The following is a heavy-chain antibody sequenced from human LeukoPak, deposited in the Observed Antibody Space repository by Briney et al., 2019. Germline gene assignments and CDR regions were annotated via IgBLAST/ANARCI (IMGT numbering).Heavy chain of an antibody. Sequence: SVKVSCKASGGTFSSYAISWVRQAPGQGLEWMGGIIPIFGTANYAQKFQGRVAITADESTSTAYMELSSLRSEDTAVYYCARARAAAGTEFDYWGQGTLVTVSS. V-gene: IGHV1-69*13. J-gene: IGHJ4*02. D-gene: IGHD6-13*01. CDR3: ARARAAAGTEFDY. CDR1: GGTFSSYA. CDR2: IIPIFGTA.